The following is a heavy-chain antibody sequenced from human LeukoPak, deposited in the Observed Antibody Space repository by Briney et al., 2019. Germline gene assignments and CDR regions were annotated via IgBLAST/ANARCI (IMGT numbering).Heavy chain of an antibody. J-gene: IGHJ6*03. D-gene: IGHD6-19*01. CDR3: ARSRWLAHYYYYMDV. Sequence: SETLSLTCAVSGYSISSGYYWGWIRQPPGKGLEWIGSIYHSGSTYYNPSLKSRVTISVDTSKSQFSLKLSSVTAADTAVYYCARSRWLAHYYYYMDVWGKGTTVTVSS. CDR2: IYHSGST. CDR1: GYSISSGYY. V-gene: IGHV4-38-2*01.